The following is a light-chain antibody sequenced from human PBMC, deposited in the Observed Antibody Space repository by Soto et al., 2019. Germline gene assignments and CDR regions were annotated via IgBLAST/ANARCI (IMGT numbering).Light chain of an antibody. CDR2: DAS. CDR3: QQRSNWPSIT. J-gene: IGKJ5*01. V-gene: IGKV3-11*01. Sequence: EIVLTQSPGTLSLSPGERATLSCRASQSVSSSYLAWYQQKPGQAPRLLIXDASNRATGIPARFSGSGSGTDFTLTISSLETEDFAVYYCQQRSNWPSITFGQGTRLEIK. CDR1: QSVSSSY.